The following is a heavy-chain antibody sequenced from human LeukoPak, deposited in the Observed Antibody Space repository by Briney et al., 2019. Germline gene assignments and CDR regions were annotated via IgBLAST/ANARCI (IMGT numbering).Heavy chain of an antibody. CDR2: VFHSGSA. CDR3: ARTLMPSIHEAFHI. Sequence: PSETLSLTCTVSSGSISSSSYYWGWIRQPPGMRLEWIGHVFHSGSAYYNPSLESRATLSVDLSKNQFSLKLTAVTAADTAIYYCARTLMPSIHEAFHIWGQGTTVTVSS. V-gene: IGHV4-39*01. D-gene: IGHD2-2*01. J-gene: IGHJ3*02. CDR1: SGSISSSSYY.